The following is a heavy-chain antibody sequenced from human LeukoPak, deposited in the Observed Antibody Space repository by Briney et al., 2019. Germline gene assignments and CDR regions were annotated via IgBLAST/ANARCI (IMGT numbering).Heavy chain of an antibody. CDR3: ARDSNYDF. V-gene: IGHV3-66*02. CDR2: IYGGGST. Sequence: PGGSLRLSCAASGFTVSSTYMSWVRQAPGKGLQWVSVIYGGGSTFYADSVKGRFTISRDNSKNTLSLQMNSLRAEDTAVYYCARDSNYDFWGQGTLVTVSS. D-gene: IGHD6-13*01. CDR1: GFTVSSTY. J-gene: IGHJ4*02.